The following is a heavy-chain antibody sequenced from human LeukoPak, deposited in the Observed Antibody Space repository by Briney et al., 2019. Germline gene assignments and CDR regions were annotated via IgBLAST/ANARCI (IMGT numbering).Heavy chain of an antibody. CDR1: GFTFSSNW. D-gene: IGHD2-2*01. J-gene: IGHJ6*04. CDR3: ATRRCSIAACRASSYRCFDF. Sequence: GGSLRLSCTASGFTFSSNWMTWVRQAPGKGLEWVANINEGGGGKYYVESVKGRFTISRDNARNSVHLELSNLRAEDTAVYYCATRRCSIAACRASSYRCFDFWGKGTTVIVSS. V-gene: IGHV3-7*01. CDR2: INEGGGGK.